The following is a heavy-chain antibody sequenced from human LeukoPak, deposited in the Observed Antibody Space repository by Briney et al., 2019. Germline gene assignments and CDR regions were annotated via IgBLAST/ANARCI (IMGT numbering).Heavy chain of an antibody. CDR2: IYTSGST. CDR3: ARDQGTSSAYYYYYYMDV. Sequence: SQTLSLTCTVSGGPISSGRYYWSWIRQPAGKGLEWIGRIYTSGSTNYNPSLKSRVTMSVDTSKNQFSLRLSSVTAADTAVYYCARDQGTSSAYYYYYYMDVWGKGTTVTISS. V-gene: IGHV4-61*02. CDR1: GGPISSGRYY. J-gene: IGHJ6*03. D-gene: IGHD2-2*01.